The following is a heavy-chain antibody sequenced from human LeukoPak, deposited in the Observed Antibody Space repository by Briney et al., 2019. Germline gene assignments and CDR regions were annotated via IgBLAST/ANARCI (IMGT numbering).Heavy chain of an antibody. V-gene: IGHV4-59*01. CDR2: IYYSGST. J-gene: IGHJ5*02. CDR3: ARDSVTTGWSWFDP. D-gene: IGHD4-17*01. CDR1: GGSTSNYY. Sequence: SETLSLTCTVSGGSTSNYYWSWIRQPPGKGLEWIGYIYYSGSTNYNPSLKSRVTISVDTSKNQFSLKLSSVTAADTAVYYCARDSVTTGWSWFDPWGQGTLVTVSS.